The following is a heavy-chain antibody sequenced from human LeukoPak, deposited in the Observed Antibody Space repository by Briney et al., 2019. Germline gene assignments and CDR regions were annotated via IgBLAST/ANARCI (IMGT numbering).Heavy chain of an antibody. Sequence: GGSLRLSCVASGFTFSHYSMNWVRQAPGKGLEWVAVISYDGSNKYYADSVKGRFTISRDNSKNTLYLQMNSLRAEDTAVYYCAKARSRVVPAAADYWGQGTLVTVSS. V-gene: IGHV3-30*18. D-gene: IGHD2-2*01. CDR1: GFTFSHYS. CDR3: AKARSRVVPAAADY. CDR2: ISYDGSNK. J-gene: IGHJ4*02.